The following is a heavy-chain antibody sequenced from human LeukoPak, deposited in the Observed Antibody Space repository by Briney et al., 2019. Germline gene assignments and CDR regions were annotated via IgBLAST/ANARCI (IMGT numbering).Heavy chain of an antibody. Sequence: SQTLSLTCSVSDGSVSSGRYYWSWIRQHPGEGLEWIAYIHDNGNTYYNPSLRSRVTISVDTSKNQFSLNLNSVSAADTAVYYCASGCGSGWFDACGQGTLVTASS. CDR1: DGSVSSGRYY. J-gene: IGHJ5*02. CDR2: IHDNGNT. CDR3: ASGCGSGWFDA. V-gene: IGHV4-31*03. D-gene: IGHD2-21*01.